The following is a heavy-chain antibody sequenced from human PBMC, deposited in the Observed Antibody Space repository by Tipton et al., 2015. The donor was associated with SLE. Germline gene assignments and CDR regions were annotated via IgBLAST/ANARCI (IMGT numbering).Heavy chain of an antibody. CDR3: VGLWFGELPLDF. D-gene: IGHD3-10*01. Sequence: QLVQSGAEVKKPGASVKVSCKASGYTFTGYYMHWVRQAPGQGLEWMGWINPNSGGTNYAQKFQGRVTLTRDTSITATYMDLSSLSSADTAVYYCVGLWFGELPLDFWGQGTLVTVSS. J-gene: IGHJ4*02. CDR1: GYTFTGYY. CDR2: INPNSGGT. V-gene: IGHV1-2*02.